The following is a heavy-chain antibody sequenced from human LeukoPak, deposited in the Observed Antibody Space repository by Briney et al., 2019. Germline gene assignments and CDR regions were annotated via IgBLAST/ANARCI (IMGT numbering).Heavy chain of an antibody. V-gene: IGHV1-2*02. J-gene: IGHJ5*02. Sequence: GASVKVSCKASGYTFTRYYMHWVRQAPGQGLEWMGWLNPNSGGTNYAQKFQGRVTMTRDTSISTAYMELSRLRSDDTAVYSCARARTVVGVAAFNWFDRWGQGTLVTVSS. CDR2: LNPNSGGT. CDR1: GYTFTRYY. D-gene: IGHD2-15*01. CDR3: ARARTVVGVAAFNWFDR.